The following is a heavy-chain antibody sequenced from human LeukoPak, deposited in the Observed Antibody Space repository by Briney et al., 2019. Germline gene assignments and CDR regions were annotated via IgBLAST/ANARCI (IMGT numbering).Heavy chain of an antibody. CDR3: ASQYDSSGYLVGFDY. CDR1: GGSFSGYY. CDR2: IYYNGNT. D-gene: IGHD3-22*01. V-gene: IGHV4-34*01. Sequence: SETLSLTCAVYGGSFSGYYWSWIRQPPGKGPEWIGSIYYNGNTYYNPSLKSRVTISIDTSKNKFSLKLTSVTAADTAVYYCASQYDSSGYLVGFDYWGQGTLVTVSS. J-gene: IGHJ4*02.